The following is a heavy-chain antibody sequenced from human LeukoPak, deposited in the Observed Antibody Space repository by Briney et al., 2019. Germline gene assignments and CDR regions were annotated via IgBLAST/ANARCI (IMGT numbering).Heavy chain of an antibody. J-gene: IGHJ4*02. Sequence: GGSLRLSCAASGVTFDDFAMHWVRQAPGKGLAWVSSVNWNSDIIDYADSVKGRFTISRDNAENSLFLQMNGLRAEDTALYYCVKDVSIVPTSVFVSWGQGTLVTVSS. D-gene: IGHD5-12*01. CDR1: GVTFDDFA. CDR3: VKDVSIVPTSVFVS. CDR2: VNWNSDII. V-gene: IGHV3-9*01.